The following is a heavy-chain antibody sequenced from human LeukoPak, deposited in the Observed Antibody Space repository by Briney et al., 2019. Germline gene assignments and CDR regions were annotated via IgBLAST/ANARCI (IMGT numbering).Heavy chain of an antibody. CDR1: GFTFSSYA. CDR2: IKQDGSEK. J-gene: IGHJ4*02. V-gene: IGHV3-7*03. D-gene: IGHD3-16*01. Sequence: GGSLRLSCAASGFTFSSYAMSWVRQAPGKGLEWVANIKQDGSEKYYVDSVKGRFTISRDNAKNSLYLQMNSLRAEDTAVYYCAREGGHDYGDYWGQGTLVTVSS. CDR3: AREGGHDYGDY.